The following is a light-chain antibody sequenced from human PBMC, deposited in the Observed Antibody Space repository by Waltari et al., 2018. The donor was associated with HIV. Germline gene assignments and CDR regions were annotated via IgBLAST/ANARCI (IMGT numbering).Light chain of an antibody. CDR3: TSYISSSTPV. CDR2: EVS. Sequence: QSALTQPASVSGSPGQSITISCTGTSSDYNSVSWYQHHPGKAPKVIIYEVSNRPSGVSKRFSGSKSGYTASLTISGLQAEDEADYFCTSYISSSTPVFGGGTKVTVL. CDR1: SSDYNS. J-gene: IGLJ3*02. V-gene: IGLV2-14*01.